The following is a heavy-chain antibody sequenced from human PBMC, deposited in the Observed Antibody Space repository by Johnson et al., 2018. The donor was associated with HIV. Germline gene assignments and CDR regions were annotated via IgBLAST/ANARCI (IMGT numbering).Heavy chain of an antibody. CDR3: ARDAPDSGSYHAFDI. D-gene: IGHD1-26*01. CDR2: IWYDGSNK. Sequence: QVQLVESGGGVVQPGRSLRLSCAASGFTFNSYGMHWVRQAPGKGLEWVAVIWYDGSNKYYADSVKGRFTISRDNSKTTLYLQMNSLRAEDTAVYYCARDAPDSGSYHAFDIWGQGTMVTVSS. V-gene: IGHV3-30*19. J-gene: IGHJ3*02. CDR1: GFTFNSYG.